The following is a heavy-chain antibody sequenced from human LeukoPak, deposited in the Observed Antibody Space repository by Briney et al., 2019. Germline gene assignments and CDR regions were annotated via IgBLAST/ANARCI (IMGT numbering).Heavy chain of an antibody. CDR3: AIVANSIVVPGTRNY. CDR2: ISGSGGST. V-gene: IGHV3-23*01. D-gene: IGHD6-19*01. J-gene: IGHJ4*02. CDR1: VFTFSNYG. Sequence: GGSLRLSCAASVFTFSNYGMTWVRQAPGKGLEWVSSISGSGGSTYYADSVKGRFTVSRDNSKNTLYLQMNSLRADDTAVYYCAIVANSIVVPGTRNYWGQGTLVTVSS.